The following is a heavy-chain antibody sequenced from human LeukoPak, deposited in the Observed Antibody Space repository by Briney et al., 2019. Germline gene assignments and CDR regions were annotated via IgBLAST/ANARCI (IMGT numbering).Heavy chain of an antibody. CDR2: ISSSGGLT. CDR3: AKDVGELLWFGELPDHFDY. Sequence: PGGSLRLSCAASEFTFSSYAMSWVRQAPGKGLEWVSAISSSGGLTYYADSVKGRFTISRDNSKKTLYLQMHSLRAEDTALYYCAKDVGELLWFGELPDHFDYWGQGTLVTVSS. CDR1: EFTFSSYA. D-gene: IGHD3-10*01. J-gene: IGHJ4*02. V-gene: IGHV3-23*01.